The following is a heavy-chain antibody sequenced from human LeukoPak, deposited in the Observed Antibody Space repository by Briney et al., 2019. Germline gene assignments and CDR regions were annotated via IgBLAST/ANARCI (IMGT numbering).Heavy chain of an antibody. CDR2: IYYSGST. V-gene: IGHV4-31*03. CDR3: ARETISGVVVATTDAFDI. D-gene: IGHD5-12*01. J-gene: IGHJ3*02. CDR1: GGSISSSSYY. Sequence: SETLSLTCTVSGGSISSSSYYWGWIRQPPGKGLEWIGYIYYSGSTYYNPSLKSRVTISVDTSKNQFSLKLSSVTAADTAVYYCARETISGVVVATTDAFDIWGQGTMVTVSS.